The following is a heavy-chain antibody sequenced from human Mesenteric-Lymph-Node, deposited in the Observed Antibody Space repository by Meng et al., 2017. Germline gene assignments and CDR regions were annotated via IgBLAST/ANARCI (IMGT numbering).Heavy chain of an antibody. V-gene: IGHV1-69*13. J-gene: IGHJ5*02. CDR3: ANYWGAGGSRWSVQRGWFDP. CDR2: IIPIFGTA. CDR1: GGTFSSYA. D-gene: IGHD6-13*01. Sequence: SVKVSCKASGGTFSSYAISWVRQAPGQGLEWMGGIIPIFGTANYAQKFQGRVTITADESTSTAYMELSSLRSEDTAVYYCANYWGAGGSRWSVQRGWFDPWGQGTLVTVSS.